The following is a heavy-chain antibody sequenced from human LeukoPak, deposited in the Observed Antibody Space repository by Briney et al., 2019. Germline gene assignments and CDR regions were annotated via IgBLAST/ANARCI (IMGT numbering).Heavy chain of an antibody. CDR1: GFTFSDYY. Sequence: GGSLRLSCAASGFTFSDYYMSWIRQAPGKGLEWVSYISSSGSTIYYADSVKGRFTISRDNAKNSLYLQMNSLRAEDTAVYYCARDLRPVYGSGSYYEFDYWGQGTLVTVSS. D-gene: IGHD3-10*01. CDR3: ARDLRPVYGSGSYYEFDY. J-gene: IGHJ4*02. V-gene: IGHV3-11*01. CDR2: ISSSGSTI.